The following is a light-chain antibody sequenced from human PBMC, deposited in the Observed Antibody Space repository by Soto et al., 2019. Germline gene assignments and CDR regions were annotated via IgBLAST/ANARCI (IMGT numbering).Light chain of an antibody. V-gene: IGKV3-15*01. CDR2: GAS. CDR1: QYIGSN. CDR3: QQYNNWPIT. Sequence: EIVMTQSPATLSVSPGERATLSCRASQYIGSNLAWYQQKPGQAPRLLIYGASTRATGIPARLSGSGSGTEFTLTISSLQSEDFAVYYCQQYNNWPITFGQGTRLEIK. J-gene: IGKJ5*01.